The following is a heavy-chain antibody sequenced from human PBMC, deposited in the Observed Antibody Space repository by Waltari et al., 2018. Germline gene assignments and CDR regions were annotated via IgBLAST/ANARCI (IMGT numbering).Heavy chain of an antibody. V-gene: IGHV3-53*02. J-gene: IGHJ6*03. CDR1: GFSVSSHY. CDR2: INAGGNV. D-gene: IGHD3-3*01. Sequence: EVLLLETGGDVIQPGGPLRLSCAASGFSVSSHYMSWVRQAPGKGLEWVSVINAGGNVFYADSVEGRFTISRDNSRNTVYLEMNSLRVEDSAVYYCVREDREYFFHMDVWGSGTTVTVSS. CDR3: VREDREYFFHMDV.